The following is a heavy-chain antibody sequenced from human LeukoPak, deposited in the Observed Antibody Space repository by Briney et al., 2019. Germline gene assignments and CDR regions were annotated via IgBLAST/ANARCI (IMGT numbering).Heavy chain of an antibody. CDR2: INPNNPAT. Sequence: GASVKVSCKASGYTLNHNYLHWVRQAPGQGLEWMGWINPNNPATHSSHKFQGRVTMTSDSSISTVYLEVNRLKPDDTAVYFCARVRDYSNSPFNWFDAWGQGTLVIVSS. V-gene: IGHV1-2*07. CDR1: GYTLNHNY. J-gene: IGHJ5*02. D-gene: IGHD6-6*01. CDR3: ARVRDYSNSPFNWFDA.